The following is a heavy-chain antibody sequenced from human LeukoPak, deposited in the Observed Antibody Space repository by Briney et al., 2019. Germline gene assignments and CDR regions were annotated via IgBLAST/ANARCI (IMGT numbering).Heavy chain of an antibody. CDR2: ISGDGGST. Sequence: GGSLRLSCAASGFTFDDYAMHWVRQAPGKGLEWASLISGDGGSTYYADSVKGRFTISRDNSKNSLYLQMNSLSTEDTALYYCAKGGSGWSYYFDFWGQGTLVTVSS. CDR1: GFTFDDYA. D-gene: IGHD6-19*01. CDR3: AKGGSGWSYYFDF. V-gene: IGHV3-43*02. J-gene: IGHJ4*02.